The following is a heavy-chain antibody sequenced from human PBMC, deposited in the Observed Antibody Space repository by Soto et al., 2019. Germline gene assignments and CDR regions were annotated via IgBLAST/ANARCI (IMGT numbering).Heavy chain of an antibody. D-gene: IGHD6-13*01. J-gene: IGHJ6*02. Sequence: ASVKVSCKASGYTFTSYYMHWVRQAPGQGLEWMGIINPSGGSTSYAQKFQGRVTMTRDTSTSTVYMELSSLRSEDTAVYYCASMYSSSWYGYGMAVWGQGTTVTVSS. CDR3: ASMYSSSWYGYGMAV. V-gene: IGHV1-46*01. CDR1: GYTFTSYY. CDR2: INPSGGST.